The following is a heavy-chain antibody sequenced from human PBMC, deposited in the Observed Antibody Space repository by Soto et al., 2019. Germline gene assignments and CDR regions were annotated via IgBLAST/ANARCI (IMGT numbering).Heavy chain of an antibody. CDR1: GGSISSSSYY. J-gene: IGHJ5*02. CDR3: ARQVPAAAGWFDP. Sequence: TSETLSLTCTVSGGSISSSSYYWGWIRQPPGKGLEWIGSIYYSGSTYYNPSLKSRVTISVDTSKNQFSLKLSSVTAADTAVYYCARQVPAAAGWFDPWGQGTLVTVSS. D-gene: IGHD2-2*01. V-gene: IGHV4-39*01. CDR2: IYYSGST.